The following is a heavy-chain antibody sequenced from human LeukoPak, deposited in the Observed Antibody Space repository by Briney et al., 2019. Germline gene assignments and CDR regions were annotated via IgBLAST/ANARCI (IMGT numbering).Heavy chain of an antibody. CDR3: ARDIPQLEEPN. D-gene: IGHD1-14*01. V-gene: IGHV3-48*04. CDR1: GFTFSSYA. Sequence: GGSLRLSCAASGFTFSSYAMSWVRQAPRKGLEWVSYISSSGSTIYYADSVKGRFTISRDNAKNSLYLQMNSLRAEDTAVYYCARDIPQLEEPNWGQGTLVTVSS. J-gene: IGHJ4*02. CDR2: ISSSGSTI.